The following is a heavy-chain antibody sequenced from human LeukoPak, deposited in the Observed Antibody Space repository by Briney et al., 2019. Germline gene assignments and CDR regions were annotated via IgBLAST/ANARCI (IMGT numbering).Heavy chain of an antibody. CDR3: ARGPDDFWSGYYRFDY. CDR1: GGSFSGYY. J-gene: IGHJ4*02. Sequence: SETLSLTCAVYGGSFSGYYWSWIRQPPGKGLEWIGEINHSGSTNYNPSLKSRVTISVDMSKNQFSLKLSSVTAADTAVYYCARGPDDFWSGYYRFDYWGQGTLVTVSS. CDR2: INHSGST. V-gene: IGHV4-34*01. D-gene: IGHD3-3*01.